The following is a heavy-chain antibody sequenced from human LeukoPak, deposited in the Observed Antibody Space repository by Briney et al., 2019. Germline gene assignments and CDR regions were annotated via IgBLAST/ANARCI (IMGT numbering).Heavy chain of an antibody. Sequence: GGSLRLSCAASGFTVSSNYMSWVRQAPGKGLEWVSVIYSGGSTYHADSMKGRFTISRDNSKNTLYLQMNSLRAEDTAVYYCARGNSTVWYFDYWGQGTLVTASS. CDR3: ARGNSTVWYFDY. J-gene: IGHJ4*02. V-gene: IGHV3-66*01. CDR2: IYSGGST. CDR1: GFTVSSNY. D-gene: IGHD4-17*01.